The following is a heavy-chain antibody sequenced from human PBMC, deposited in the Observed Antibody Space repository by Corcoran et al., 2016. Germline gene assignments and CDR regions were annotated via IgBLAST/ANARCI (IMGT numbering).Heavy chain of an antibody. CDR3: ARTHGRSGSPWAFDI. Sequence: QVTLKESGPALVKPTQTLTLTCTFSGFSLSTSGMRVSWIRQPPGKALEWLARIDWDDDKFYSTSLKTRLTISKDTSKNQVVLTMTNMDPVDSATYCCARTHGRSGSPWAFDIWGQGTMVTVSS. CDR1: GFSLSTSGMR. J-gene: IGHJ3*02. D-gene: IGHD1-26*01. V-gene: IGHV2-70*04. CDR2: IDWDDDK.